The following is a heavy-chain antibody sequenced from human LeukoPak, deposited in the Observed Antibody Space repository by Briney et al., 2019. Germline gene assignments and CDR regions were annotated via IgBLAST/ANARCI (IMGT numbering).Heavy chain of an antibody. D-gene: IGHD2-21*02. Sequence: GGSLRLSCAASGITFSTYWMHWVRQAPGKGLVWVSRINNGGSDMSYADSVKGRFTISRDNAKNTLYLQMKSLRAEDTAVYYCARELPREVTLDYWGQGTPVTISS. CDR2: INNGGSDM. CDR1: GITFSTYW. J-gene: IGHJ4*01. CDR3: ARELPREVTLDY. V-gene: IGHV3-74*01.